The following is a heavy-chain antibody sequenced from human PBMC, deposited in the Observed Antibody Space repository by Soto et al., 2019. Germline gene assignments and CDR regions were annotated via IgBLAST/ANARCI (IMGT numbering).Heavy chain of an antibody. D-gene: IGHD6-6*01. CDR2: ISGSGGST. J-gene: IGHJ4*02. CDR3: AKVAARPRGGSSDY. Sequence: GGSLRLSCAASGFTFSSYAMSWVRQAPGKGLEWVSAISGSGGSTYYADSVKGRFTISRDNSKNTLYLQMNSLRAEDTAVYYCAKVAARPRGGSSDYWGQGTLGTSPQ. CDR1: GFTFSSYA. V-gene: IGHV3-23*01.